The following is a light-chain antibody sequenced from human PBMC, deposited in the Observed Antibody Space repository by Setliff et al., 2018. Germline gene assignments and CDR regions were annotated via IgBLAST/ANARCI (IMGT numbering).Light chain of an antibody. CDR2: EVS. V-gene: IGLV2-14*01. CDR1: SSDIGGYNY. CDR3: SSYTSSGTDV. Sequence: QSVLTQPASVSGSPGQSITISCTGTSSDIGGYNYVSWYQQHPGKAPKFMIYEVSNRPSGVSNRLSGSKSGNTASLTISGLQAEDEADYYCSSYTSSGTDVFGSGTKVTV. J-gene: IGLJ1*01.